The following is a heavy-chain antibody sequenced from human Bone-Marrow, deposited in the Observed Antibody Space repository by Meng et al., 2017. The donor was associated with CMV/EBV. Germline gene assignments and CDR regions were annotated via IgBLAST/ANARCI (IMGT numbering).Heavy chain of an antibody. CDR3: ASGSIAASLDY. Sequence: ASVKVSCKASGYTFIGYYIHWVRQAPGQGLEWMGWIDPKSGRTNYAQNFQGRVTMTRDTSINTAYMQLTRLRSDDTAVFYCASGSIAASLDYWGQGTLVPVSS. D-gene: IGHD6-6*01. V-gene: IGHV1-2*02. CDR1: GYTFIGYY. CDR2: IDPKSGRT. J-gene: IGHJ4*02.